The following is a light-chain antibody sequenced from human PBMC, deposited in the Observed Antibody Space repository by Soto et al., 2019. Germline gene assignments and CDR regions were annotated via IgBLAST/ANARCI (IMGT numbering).Light chain of an antibody. CDR2: ATS. V-gene: IGKV3-20*01. CDR3: QQYASSPT. J-gene: IGKJ5*01. CDR1: QSISSSF. Sequence: ITLTQSPGTLSLYQGERTTLSCRASQSISSSFLAWYRQRPGQRPSLILYATSTRATGVPDRFSGSGSGTDFTFTISSLEPEDSAVYYCQQYASSPTFGQGTRLEIK.